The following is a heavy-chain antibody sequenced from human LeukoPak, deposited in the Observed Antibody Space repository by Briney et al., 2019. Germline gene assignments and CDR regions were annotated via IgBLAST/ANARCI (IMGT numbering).Heavy chain of an antibody. Sequence: SETLSLTRTVSGGSISSGSYYWSWIRQPAGKGLEWIGRIYTSGSTNYNPSLKSRVTISVDTSKNQFSLKLRSVTAADTAVYYCARHTGVYHFDYWGQGTLVTVSS. V-gene: IGHV4-61*02. CDR1: GGSISSGSYY. D-gene: IGHD3-10*01. J-gene: IGHJ4*02. CDR3: ARHTGVYHFDY. CDR2: IYTSGST.